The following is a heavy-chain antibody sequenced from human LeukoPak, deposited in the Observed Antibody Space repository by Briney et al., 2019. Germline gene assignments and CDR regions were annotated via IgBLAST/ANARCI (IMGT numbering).Heavy chain of an antibody. D-gene: IGHD6-6*01. CDR3: STDPRARDERSSSGY. CDR2: INTDGSST. J-gene: IGHJ4*02. Sequence: PGGSLRLSCAASGFTFSSYWMHWVRQAPGKGLVWVSRINTDGSSTSYADSVKGRFTISRDNAKNTLYLQMNSLRAEDTAVYYCSTDPRARDERSSSGYWGQGTLVTVSS. V-gene: IGHV3-74*01. CDR1: GFTFSSYW.